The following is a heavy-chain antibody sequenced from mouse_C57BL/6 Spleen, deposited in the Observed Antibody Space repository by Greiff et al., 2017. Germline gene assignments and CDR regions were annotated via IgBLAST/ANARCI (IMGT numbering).Heavy chain of an antibody. CDR3: ARTGPNYYAMDY. CDR1: GYAFSSSW. Sequence: VQLQQSGPELVKPGASVKISCKASGYAFSSSWMNWVKQRPGKGLEWIGRIYPGDGDTNYNGKFKGKATLTAGKSSSTAYMQLSSLTSEDFSVYFCARTGPNYYAMDYWGKGTSVTVSS. CDR2: IYPGDGDT. V-gene: IGHV1-82*01. J-gene: IGHJ4*01. D-gene: IGHD4-1*01.